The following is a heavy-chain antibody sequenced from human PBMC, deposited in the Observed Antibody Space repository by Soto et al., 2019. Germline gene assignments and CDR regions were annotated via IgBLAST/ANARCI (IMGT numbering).Heavy chain of an antibody. CDR2: ISSSSSYI. D-gene: IGHD1-26*01. V-gene: IGHV3-21*01. CDR1: GFTFSSYS. J-gene: IGHJ4*02. Sequence: GGSLRLSCAASGFTFSSYSMNWVRQAPGKGLEWVSSISSSSSYIYYADSVKGRFTISRDNAKNSLYLQINSLRAEDTAVYYCARVPSGSDPIVGATTGLDYWGQGTLVTVSS. CDR3: ARVPSGSDPIVGATTGLDY.